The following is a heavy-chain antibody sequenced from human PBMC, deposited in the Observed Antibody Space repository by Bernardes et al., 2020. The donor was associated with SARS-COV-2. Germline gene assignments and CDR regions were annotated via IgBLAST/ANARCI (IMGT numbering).Heavy chain of an antibody. CDR3: ARDLEVVTAPFDY. J-gene: IGHJ4*02. Sequence: GGPLILSCAASGFTFRSSWMSWVRQAPGPGLEWVANIKQDGREKYYVDSVKGRFTISRDNAKNSLYLQMNSLRAEDTAVYYCARDLEVVTAPFDYWGQGTLVTVSS. CDR2: IKQDGREK. CDR1: GFTFRSSW. V-gene: IGHV3-7*01. D-gene: IGHD2-21*02.